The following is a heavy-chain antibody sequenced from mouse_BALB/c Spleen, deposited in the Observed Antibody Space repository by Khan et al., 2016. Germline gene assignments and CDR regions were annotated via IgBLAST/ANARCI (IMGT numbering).Heavy chain of an antibody. CDR3: ARSSDDCDVGFDY. CDR2: IDPANGNT. D-gene: IGHD2-4*01. V-gene: IGHV14-3*02. J-gene: IGHJ3*01. Sequence: VQLQQSGAELVKPGASVKLSCTASGFNIKDTYMHWVKQRPEQGLEWIGRIDPANGNTKYDPKFQGKATITADTSSNTAYLQLSSLTSEDTAVYYCARSSDDCDVGFDYWGQGTMVTVSA. CDR1: GFNIKDTY.